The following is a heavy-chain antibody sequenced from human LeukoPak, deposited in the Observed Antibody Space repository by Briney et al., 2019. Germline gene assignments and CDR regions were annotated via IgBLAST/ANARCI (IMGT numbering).Heavy chain of an antibody. CDR2: INPSGGST. D-gene: IGHD5-12*01. V-gene: IGHV1-46*01. CDR1: GYTFTSYY. CDR3: ARGRDIVATISSGHGMDV. Sequence: ASVKVSCKASGYTFTSYYMHWVRQAPGQGLEWMGIINPSGGSTSDAQKFQGRVTMTRDTSTSTVYMELSSLRSEDTAVYYCARGRDIVATISSGHGMDVWGQGTTVTVSS. J-gene: IGHJ6*02.